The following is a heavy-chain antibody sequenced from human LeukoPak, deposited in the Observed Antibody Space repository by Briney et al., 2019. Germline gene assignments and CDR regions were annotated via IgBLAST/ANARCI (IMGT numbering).Heavy chain of an antibody. CDR3: ASYQLPDDY. CDR2: INSGSTI. CDR1: GFTFSDYY. Sequence: GGSLRLSCAASGFTFSDYYMSWIRQAPGKGLEWVSYINSGSTIYYADSVKGRFTISRDNAKNSLYLQMNSLRAEDTAVYYCASYQLPDDYWGQGTLDTVSS. J-gene: IGHJ4*02. V-gene: IGHV3-11*04. D-gene: IGHD2-2*01.